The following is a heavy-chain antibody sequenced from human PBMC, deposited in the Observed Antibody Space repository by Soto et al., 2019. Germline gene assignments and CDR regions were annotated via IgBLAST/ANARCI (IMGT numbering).Heavy chain of an antibody. CDR2: ISYDGSNK. V-gene: IGHV3-30-3*01. D-gene: IGHD3-22*01. Sequence: LRLSCAASGFTFVSYAMHWVRQAPGKGLEWVAVISYDGSNKYYADSVKGRFTISRDNSKNTLYLQMNSLGAEDTAVYYCARDPDSSGYYVFDYWGQGTLVTVS. CDR1: GFTFVSYA. CDR3: ARDPDSSGYYVFDY. J-gene: IGHJ4*02.